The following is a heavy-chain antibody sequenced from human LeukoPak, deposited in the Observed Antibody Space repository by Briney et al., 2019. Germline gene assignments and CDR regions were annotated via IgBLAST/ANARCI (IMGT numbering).Heavy chain of an antibody. CDR3: AKEPERSLLGY. D-gene: IGHD1-26*01. CDR2: ISWNSGSI. Sequence: PGGSLRLSCAASGFTFDDYAMHWVRQAPGKGLEWVSGISWNSGSIGYADSVKGRFTISRDNAKNSLYLQMNSLRAEDTALYYCAKEPERSLLGYWGQGTLVTVSS. CDR1: GFTFDDYA. J-gene: IGHJ4*02. V-gene: IGHV3-9*01.